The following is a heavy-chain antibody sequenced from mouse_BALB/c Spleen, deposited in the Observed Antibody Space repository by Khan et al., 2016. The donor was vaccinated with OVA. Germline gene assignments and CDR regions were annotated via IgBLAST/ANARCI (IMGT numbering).Heavy chain of an antibody. CDR3: GRGGRYDVGAWFAY. V-gene: IGHV5-17*02. J-gene: IGHJ3*01. Sequence: EVELVESGGGLVQPGGSRKLSCAASGFTFSSFGMHWVRQAPEKGLEWVAYISSGSSTIYYADTLKGRFTISRDNPKNTLFLQMTSLRSEDTALYYGGRGGRYDVGAWFAYWGQGTLVTVSA. CDR2: ISSGSSTI. D-gene: IGHD2-14*01. CDR1: GFTFSSFG.